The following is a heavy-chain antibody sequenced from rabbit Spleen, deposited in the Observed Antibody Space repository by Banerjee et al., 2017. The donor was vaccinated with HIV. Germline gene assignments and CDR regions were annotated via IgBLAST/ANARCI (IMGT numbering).Heavy chain of an antibody. D-gene: IGHD4-2*01. V-gene: IGHV1S7*01. J-gene: IGHJ3*01. Sequence: QLEESAGGLVQPGGSLTLTCTASGFSISSYYMNWVRQAPGKGLEWIGYIDPVFGITYYANWVNGRFSISRENAQNTVFLQMTSLTAADTATYFCARAVGDNWDALIRLDIWGQGTRSPS. CDR2: IDPVFGIT. CDR3: ARAVGDNWDALIRLDI. CDR1: GFSISSYY.